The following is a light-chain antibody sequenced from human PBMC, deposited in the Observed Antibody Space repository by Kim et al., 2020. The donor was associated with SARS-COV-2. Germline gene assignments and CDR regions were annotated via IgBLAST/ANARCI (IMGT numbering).Light chain of an antibody. J-gene: IGKJ2*01. Sequence: SLCRGERATLCCRASQGVSSSYLAWYQQKPGQAPRLLIYGASSRATGIPERFSGSGSGTDFTLTISRLEPEDFAVYYCQEYGSSYTFGQGNKLEI. CDR1: QGVSSSY. V-gene: IGKV3-20*01. CDR3: QEYGSSYT. CDR2: GAS.